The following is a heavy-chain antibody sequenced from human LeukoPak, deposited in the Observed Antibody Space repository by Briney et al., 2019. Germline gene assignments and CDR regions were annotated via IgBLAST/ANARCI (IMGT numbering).Heavy chain of an antibody. D-gene: IGHD3-9*01. Sequence: GASVKVSCKASGGTFNSYAISWVRQAPGQGLEWMGRIIPILGIANYAQKFQGRVTITADKSTSTAYMELSSLRSEDTAVYYCARVGNDILTGYYVSWFDPWGQGTLVTVSS. J-gene: IGHJ5*02. CDR2: IIPILGIA. CDR3: ARVGNDILTGYYVSWFDP. V-gene: IGHV1-69*04. CDR1: GGTFNSYA.